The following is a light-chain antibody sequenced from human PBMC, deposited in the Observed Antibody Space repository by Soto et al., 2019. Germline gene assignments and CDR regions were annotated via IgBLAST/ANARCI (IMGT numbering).Light chain of an antibody. CDR1: QGIRND. CDR2: AAS. CDR3: QQYNSYSPT. J-gene: IGKJ1*01. V-gene: IGKV1-6*01. Sequence: AIQMTQSPSSLSASVGDRVTISCGASQGIRNDLDWFQQKPGKAPKLLIYAASNLQSGVPARFSGSGSGTDFTLTISSLQPEDFATYYCQQYNSYSPTFGQGTKVEVK.